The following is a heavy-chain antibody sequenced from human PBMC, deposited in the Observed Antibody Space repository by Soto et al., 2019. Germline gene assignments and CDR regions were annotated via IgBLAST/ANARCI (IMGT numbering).Heavy chain of an antibody. Sequence: QVQLVQSGSEVKKPGSSVKVSCKASGGTFSSYAISWVRQAPGQGLEWMGGIIPIFGTANYAQKFQGRVTITADESTSTAYMELCSLRSEDTAVYYCARDSQRIQPTGLGYWGQGTLVTVSS. CDR3: ARDSQRIQPTGLGY. J-gene: IGHJ4*02. CDR1: GGTFSSYA. V-gene: IGHV1-69*01. D-gene: IGHD5-18*01. CDR2: IIPIFGTA.